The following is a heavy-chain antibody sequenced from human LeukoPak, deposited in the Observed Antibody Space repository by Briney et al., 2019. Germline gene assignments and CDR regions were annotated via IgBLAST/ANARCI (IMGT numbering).Heavy chain of an antibody. V-gene: IGHV3-30*01. D-gene: IGHD3-10*01. CDR2: TSYDGNNK. Sequence: GGSLRLSCAASGFTFSRNVMHWVRQAPGKGLEWVALTSYDGNNKFYADSVKGRFTISRDNSRNTLYLQMNSLRGEDAAVYSCARGGIPTGPYYYFYYMDVWGKGTAVTVSS. CDR3: ARGGIPTGPYYYFYYMDV. CDR1: GFTFSRNV. J-gene: IGHJ6*03.